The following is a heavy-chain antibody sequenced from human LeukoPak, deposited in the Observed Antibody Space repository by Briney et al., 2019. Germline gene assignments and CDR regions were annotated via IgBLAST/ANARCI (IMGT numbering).Heavy chain of an antibody. CDR1: GGSISSYY. V-gene: IGHV4-59*01. CDR2: IHYSGST. Sequence: PSETLSLTCIVSGGSISSYYWSWIRQPPGKGLEWIGYIHYSGSTNYNPSLKSRVTISVDTSKNQFSLRLISVAAADTAVYYCARMYSGTSYYFDFWGQGTLVTVSS. J-gene: IGHJ4*02. D-gene: IGHD1-26*01. CDR3: ARMYSGTSYYFDF.